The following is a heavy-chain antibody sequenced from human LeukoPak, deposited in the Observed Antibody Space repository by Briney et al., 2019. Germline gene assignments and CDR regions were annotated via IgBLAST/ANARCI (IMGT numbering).Heavy chain of an antibody. D-gene: IGHD4-11*01. CDR1: GFTFTSYD. CDR2: MNPHSGNT. Sequence: GASVKVSCKASGFTFTSYDINWGRQAPGQGLEWMGWMNPHSGNTGYAQKFQGRVTMTRNTSISTAYMQLRSLRFEDTAVYYCAGHRSDYSGIWFDPWGQGTLVTVAS. CDR3: AGHRSDYSGIWFDP. V-gene: IGHV1-8*01. J-gene: IGHJ5*02.